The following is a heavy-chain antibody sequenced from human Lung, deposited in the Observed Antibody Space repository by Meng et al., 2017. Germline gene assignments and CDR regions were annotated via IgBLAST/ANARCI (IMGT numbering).Heavy chain of an antibody. D-gene: IGHD3-3*01. Sequence: VQLQESGPGLVKPSGTLSLTCAVFGGSISSRNWWSWVRQSPGKGLEWIGEIYHSGRTNYNPSLESRVTISLDKSQNHFSLKVKSVTAADTAVYYCVRGGQDQAYYDFWSGPFDPWGQGTLVTVSS. CDR1: GGSISSRNW. V-gene: IGHV4-4*02. CDR2: IYHSGRT. CDR3: VRGGQDQAYYDFWSGPFDP. J-gene: IGHJ5*02.